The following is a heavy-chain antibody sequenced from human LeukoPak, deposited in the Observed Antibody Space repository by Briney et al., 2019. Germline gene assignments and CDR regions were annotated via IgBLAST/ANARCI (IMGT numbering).Heavy chain of an antibody. CDR2: INGGNGDA. CDR3: ARDPVVAAVYYYYGMDV. CDR1: GYTFTSYG. J-gene: IGHJ6*02. D-gene: IGHD2-15*01. Sequence: ASVKVSCKTSGYTFTSYGMHWVRQAPGQRLEWMGWINGGNGDAKYSQKFQGRVTIIRDTSASTGYMELSSLRSEDTAVYYCARDPVVAAVYYYYGMDVWGQGTTVTVSS. V-gene: IGHV1-3*01.